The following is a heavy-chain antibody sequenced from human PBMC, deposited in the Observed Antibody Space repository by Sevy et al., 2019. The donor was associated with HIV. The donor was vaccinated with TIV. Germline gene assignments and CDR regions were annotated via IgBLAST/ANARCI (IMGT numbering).Heavy chain of an antibody. CDR3: ARGWGDRSGYYPLDY. V-gene: IGHV3-66*01. CDR1: GFTVSSNY. D-gene: IGHD3-22*01. Sequence: GGSLRLSCAASGFTVSSNYMSWVRQAPGKGLEWVSVIYSGGSTYYADSVKGRFTISRDNSKNTLYLQMNSLRAEDTAVYYCARGWGDRSGYYPLDYWGQGTLVIVSS. J-gene: IGHJ4*02. CDR2: IYSGGST.